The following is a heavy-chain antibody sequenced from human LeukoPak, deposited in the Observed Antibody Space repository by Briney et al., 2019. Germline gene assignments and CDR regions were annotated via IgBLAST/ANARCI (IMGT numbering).Heavy chain of an antibody. D-gene: IGHD2-15*01. Sequence: SVKVSCKASGGTFSSYAISWVRQTPGQGLEWMGGIIPIFGTANYAQKFQGRVTMTADESTSTAYMELSSLRSEDTAVYYCARSWATPLGYAFDIWGQGTMVTVSS. J-gene: IGHJ3*02. CDR3: ARSWATPLGYAFDI. CDR1: GGTFSSYA. CDR2: IIPIFGTA. V-gene: IGHV1-69*13.